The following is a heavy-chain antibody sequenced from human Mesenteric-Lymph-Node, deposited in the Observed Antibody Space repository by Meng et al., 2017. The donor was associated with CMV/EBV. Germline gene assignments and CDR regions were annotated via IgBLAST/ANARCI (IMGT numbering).Heavy chain of an antibody. V-gene: IGHV1-69*10. CDR3: AKDEVATITGYYYYGMDV. Sequence: SVKVSCKASGYTFTSYGISWVRQAPGQGLEWMGGIIPILGIANYAQKFQGRVTITADKSTSTAYMELSSLRSEDTAVYYCAKDEVATITGYYYYGMDVWGQGTTVTVSS. CDR2: IIPILGIA. CDR1: GYTFTSYG. D-gene: IGHD5-12*01. J-gene: IGHJ6*02.